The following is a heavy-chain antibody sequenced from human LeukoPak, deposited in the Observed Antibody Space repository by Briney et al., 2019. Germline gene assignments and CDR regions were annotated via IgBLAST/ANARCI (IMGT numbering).Heavy chain of an antibody. V-gene: IGHV1-46*01. Sequence: GASVKVSCKASGYSFTSYYIHWARQAPGQGLESMGIINPGGGSTSYAQKFQDRVTMTRDTSTSTVYMELNSLRSEDTAVYYCAKDLRWDHPGLDPWGQGTLVIVSS. CDR3: AKDLRWDHPGLDP. CDR1: GYSFTSYY. D-gene: IGHD4-23*01. CDR2: INPGGGST. J-gene: IGHJ5*02.